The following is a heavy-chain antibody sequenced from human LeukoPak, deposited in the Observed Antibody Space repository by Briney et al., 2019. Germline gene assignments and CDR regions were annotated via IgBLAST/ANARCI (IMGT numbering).Heavy chain of an antibody. CDR2: IYTSGST. Sequence: SETLSLTCTVSGGSISSYYWSWIRQPAGKGLEWIGRIYTSGSTNYNPSLKSRVTMSVDTSKNQFSLKLSSVTAADTAVYYCASPDVDTAMVTYYYYYGMDVWGQGTTVTVSS. D-gene: IGHD5-18*01. V-gene: IGHV4-4*07. J-gene: IGHJ6*02. CDR1: GGSISSYY. CDR3: ASPDVDTAMVTYYYYYGMDV.